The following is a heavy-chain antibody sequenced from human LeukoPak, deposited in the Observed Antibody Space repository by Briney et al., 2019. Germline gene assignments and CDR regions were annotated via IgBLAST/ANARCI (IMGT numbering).Heavy chain of an antibody. V-gene: IGHV1-69*01. Sequence: GSSVKVSCKASGGTFSSYAISWVRQAPGQGLEWMGGIIPIFGTANYAQKFQGRVTITADESTSTAYMELSSLRSEDTAVYYCARGRLEGEQLESPFDSWGQGTLVTVSS. CDR1: GGTFSSYA. CDR2: IIPIFGTA. J-gene: IGHJ4*02. D-gene: IGHD6-6*01. CDR3: ARGRLEGEQLESPFDS.